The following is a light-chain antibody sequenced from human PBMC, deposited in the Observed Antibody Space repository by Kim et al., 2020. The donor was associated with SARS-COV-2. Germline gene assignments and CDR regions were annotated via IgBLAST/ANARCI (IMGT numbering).Light chain of an antibody. J-gene: IGKJ2*03. CDR2: DAS. Sequence: LSSAVGDRVPITCRASQSISTWLAWYQQKPGKAPKLLISDASILQTGVPPRFSGGGSGGDFTLTISNLQPDDFATYYCQQYNSFSSFGQGTKLEI. CDR1: QSISTW. V-gene: IGKV1-5*01. CDR3: QQYNSFSS.